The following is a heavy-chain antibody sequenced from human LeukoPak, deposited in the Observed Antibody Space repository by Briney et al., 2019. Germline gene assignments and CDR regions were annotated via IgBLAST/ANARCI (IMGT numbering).Heavy chain of an antibody. V-gene: IGHV3-23*01. Sequence: PGGSLRLSCAASGFTFSSSAMSWVRQAPGKGLEWVSAISNNGGYTYYADSVKGRFTISRDSSKNTLFLHTNTLRAEDTAIYYCAEDRTVGASYWYFDLWGRGTLVTVSS. CDR1: GFTFSSSA. CDR2: ISNNGGYT. D-gene: IGHD1-26*01. CDR3: AEDRTVGASYWYFDL. J-gene: IGHJ2*01.